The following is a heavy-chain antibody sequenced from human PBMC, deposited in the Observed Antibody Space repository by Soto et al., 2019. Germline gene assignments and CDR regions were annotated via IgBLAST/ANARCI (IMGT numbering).Heavy chain of an antibody. J-gene: IGHJ3*02. CDR2: ISYDASNI. V-gene: IGHV3-30*18. Sequence: GGSLRLSCAASRFTFSNYGMHWVRQAPGKGLERVAVISYDASNIYYADSVKGRFTISRDNSKDTLFLQMNSLRAEDTAVYYCAKPPVEYSASYSFDIWGQGTKVTVSS. CDR3: AKPPVEYSASYSFDI. D-gene: IGHD6-6*01. CDR1: RFTFSNYG.